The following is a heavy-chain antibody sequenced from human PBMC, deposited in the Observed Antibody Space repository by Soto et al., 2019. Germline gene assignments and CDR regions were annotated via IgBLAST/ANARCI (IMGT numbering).Heavy chain of an antibody. CDR2: IIPIFGTA. Sequence: SSCSMSWLRQAPEQGLEWMGGIIPIFGTANYAQKFQGRVTITADESTSTAYMELSSLRSEDTAVYHGASPERATILPFLGWGQGSLVIVSS. V-gene: IGHV1-69*01. CDR3: ASPERATILPFLG. D-gene: IGHD5-12*01. J-gene: IGHJ4*02. CDR1: SSCS.